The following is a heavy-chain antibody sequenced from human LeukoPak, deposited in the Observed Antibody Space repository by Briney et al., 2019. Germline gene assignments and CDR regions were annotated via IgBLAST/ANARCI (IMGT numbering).Heavy chain of an antibody. CDR3: ASVRSYYYFDY. J-gene: IGHJ4*02. CDR2: ISSSSSTI. V-gene: IGHV3-48*04. CDR1: GFTFSTYS. D-gene: IGHD1-26*01. Sequence: HPGGSLRLSCAASGFTFSTYSMNWVRQAPGKGLEWVSYISSSSSTIYYADSVKGRFTISRDNAKNSLYLQMNSLRAEDTAVYYCASVRSYYYFDYWGQGTLVTVSS.